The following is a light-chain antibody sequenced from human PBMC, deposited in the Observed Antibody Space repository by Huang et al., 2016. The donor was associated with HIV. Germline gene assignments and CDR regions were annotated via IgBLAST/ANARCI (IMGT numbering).Light chain of an antibody. Sequence: EIVLTQSPGTLSLSLGERATLSCRASQNVNSSYVAWYQQKPGQAPRLLIYVASSRTTGIPDRFSGGVSGTDFSLIINRLEPEDFAVYFCQQYGTSPFTFGPGTKVDIK. CDR1: QNVNSSY. CDR3: QQYGTSPFT. V-gene: IGKV3-20*01. J-gene: IGKJ3*01. CDR2: VAS.